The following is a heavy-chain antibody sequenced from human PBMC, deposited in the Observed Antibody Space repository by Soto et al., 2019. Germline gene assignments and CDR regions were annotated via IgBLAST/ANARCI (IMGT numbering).Heavy chain of an antibody. J-gene: IGHJ4*02. CDR2: IYSGGST. V-gene: IGHV3-66*01. Sequence: GWSLRLSCAASGFTVSSNYMSWVRQAPGKGLEWVSVIYSGGSTYYADSVKGRFTISRDNSKNTLYLQMNSLRAEDTAVYYCARAHLRLVINLWGQGTLVTVSS. D-gene: IGHD3-9*01. CDR1: GFTVSSNY. CDR3: ARAHLRLVINL.